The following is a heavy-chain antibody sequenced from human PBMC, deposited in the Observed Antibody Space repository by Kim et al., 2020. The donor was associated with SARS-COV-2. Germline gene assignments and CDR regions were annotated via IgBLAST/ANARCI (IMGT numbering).Heavy chain of an antibody. J-gene: IGHJ4*02. Sequence: GGSLRLSCAASGFTFSSHWMSWVRQAPGKGLEWVANIKQDGSEKYYVDSVKGRFTISRDNAKNSLYLQMNSLRAEDTAVYYCARLVSSSWNFDYWGQGTL. CDR1: GFTFSSHW. CDR3: ARLVSSSWNFDY. CDR2: IKQDGSEK. D-gene: IGHD6-13*01. V-gene: IGHV3-7*01.